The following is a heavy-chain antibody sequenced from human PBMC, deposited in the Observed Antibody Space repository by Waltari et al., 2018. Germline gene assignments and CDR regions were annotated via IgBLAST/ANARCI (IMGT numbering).Heavy chain of an antibody. CDR2: ISAYNGTT. CDR3: ARDLLHPSMYSSGYGPDY. Sequence: QVQLVQSGAEVKKPGASVKVSCKASGYTFTSYGISWVRQAPGQGLEWMGWISAYNGTTNYAQKLQGRVTMTTDTSTSTAYMELRSLRSDDTAVYYCARDLLHPSMYSSGYGPDYWGQGTLVTVSS. D-gene: IGHD3-22*01. CDR1: GYTFTSYG. V-gene: IGHV1-18*01. J-gene: IGHJ4*02.